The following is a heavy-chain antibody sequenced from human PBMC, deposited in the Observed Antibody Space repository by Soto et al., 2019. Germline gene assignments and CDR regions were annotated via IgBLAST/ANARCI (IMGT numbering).Heavy chain of an antibody. CDR1: GGSISSGGYS. J-gene: IGHJ4*02. D-gene: IGHD3-22*01. CDR2: IYHSGSP. Sequence: SETRSLTCAVSGGSISSGGYSWSWIRQPPGKGLEWIGYIYHSGSPYYNPSLKSRVTISVDRSKNQFSLKLSSVTAADTAVYYCARGNGLTGGYWGQGTLVTVSS. V-gene: IGHV4-30-2*01. CDR3: ARGNGLTGGY.